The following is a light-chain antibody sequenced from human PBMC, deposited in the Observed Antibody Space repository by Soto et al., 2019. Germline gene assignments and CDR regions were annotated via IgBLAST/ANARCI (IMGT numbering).Light chain of an antibody. Sequence: VGDRVTITCRASQRISTYLIWYQQKPGKAPTLLIYAASSLQSGVPSRFSGGGSGTDFTLTINTLQPEDFATYFCQQCYSSPRTFGQGTKVEIK. CDR1: QRISTY. CDR3: QQCYSSPRT. CDR2: AAS. V-gene: IGKV1-39*01. J-gene: IGKJ1*01.